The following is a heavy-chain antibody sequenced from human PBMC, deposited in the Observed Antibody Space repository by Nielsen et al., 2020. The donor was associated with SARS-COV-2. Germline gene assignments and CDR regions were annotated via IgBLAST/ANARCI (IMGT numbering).Heavy chain of an antibody. Sequence: GGSLRLSCAASGFSFRNYGMNWVRQAPGKGLAWVAHINSDGSRTTYADSVKGRFTISRDNSKNTLYLQMGGLRAEDTAVYYCARESVSGDWPSFDYWGQGTLVTVSS. CDR1: GFSFRNYG. J-gene: IGHJ4*02. CDR2: INSDGSRT. CDR3: ARESVSGDWPSFDY. D-gene: IGHD2-21*02. V-gene: IGHV3-74*03.